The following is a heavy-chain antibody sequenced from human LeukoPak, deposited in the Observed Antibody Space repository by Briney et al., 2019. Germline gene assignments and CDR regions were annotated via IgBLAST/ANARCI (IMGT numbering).Heavy chain of an antibody. V-gene: IGHV3-21*01. CDR1: GFTFSSYE. CDR3: ARDPYSGSYGNYYYFMDV. J-gene: IGHJ6*03. D-gene: IGHD1-26*01. Sequence: PGGSLRLSCAASGFTFSSYEMNWVRQAPGKGLEWVSSITSGSSYIYYADSVKGRFTISRDNAENSLYLQMNSLRAEDTAVYYCARDPYSGSYGNYYYFMDVWGKGTTVTISS. CDR2: ITSGSSYI.